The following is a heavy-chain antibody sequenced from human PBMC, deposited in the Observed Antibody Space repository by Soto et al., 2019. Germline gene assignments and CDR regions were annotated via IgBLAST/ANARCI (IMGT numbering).Heavy chain of an antibody. CDR3: ARDPGIAVAGTGYFDY. V-gene: IGHV3-30-3*01. J-gene: IGHJ4*02. CDR1: GFTFSSYA. D-gene: IGHD6-19*01. CDR2: ISYDGSNK. Sequence: QVQLVESGGGVVQPGRSLRLSCAASGFTFSSYAMHWVRQAPGKGLEWVAVISYDGSNKYYADSVKGRFTISRDNSKNTLDLQMNSLIAEDTAVYYCARDPGIAVAGTGYFDYWGQGTLVTVSS.